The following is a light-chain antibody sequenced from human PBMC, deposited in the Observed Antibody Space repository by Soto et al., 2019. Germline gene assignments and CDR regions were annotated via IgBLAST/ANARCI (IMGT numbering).Light chain of an antibody. CDR1: SSDVGSYNL. Sequence: QSVLTRPASVSGSPGQSLTISCTATSSDVGSYNLVSWYQQHPGKAPTLMIYDGSKRPSGVSNRFSGSKSGNTASLTISGLQAEDEADYYCCSYAGSSTFVFGTGTKVTVL. CDR3: CSYAGSSTFV. J-gene: IGLJ1*01. CDR2: DGS. V-gene: IGLV2-23*01.